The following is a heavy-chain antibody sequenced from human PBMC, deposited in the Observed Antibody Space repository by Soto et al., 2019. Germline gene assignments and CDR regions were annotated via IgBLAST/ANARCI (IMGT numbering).Heavy chain of an antibody. V-gene: IGHV3-23*01. Sequence: EVQVLESGGALVQPGGSLRLSCAASGFTFSNYAMSWVRQAPGKGLEWVSSISGSGGTTYYADSVKGRLTLSRDNSKNTLYLLMNSLRVEDTAVYYCAKNNMGYYLDYWGQGTLVTVSS. CDR3: AKNNMGYYLDY. D-gene: IGHD3-10*01. CDR2: ISGSGGTT. CDR1: GFTFSNYA. J-gene: IGHJ4*02.